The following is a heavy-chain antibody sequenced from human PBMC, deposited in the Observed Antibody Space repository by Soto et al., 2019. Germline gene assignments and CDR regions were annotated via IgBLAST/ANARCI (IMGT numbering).Heavy chain of an antibody. CDR3: ARVSGVGYCGGDCYSYDGAFDI. CDR2: IYYSGST. CDR1: GGSVSSGSYY. Sequence: SLTCTVSGGSVSSGSYYWSWIRQPPGKGLEWIGYIYYSGSTNYNPSLKSRVTISVDTSKNQFSLKLSSVTAADTAVYYCARVSGVGYCGGDCYSYDGAFDIWGQGTMVTVSS. J-gene: IGHJ3*02. D-gene: IGHD2-21*02. V-gene: IGHV4-61*01.